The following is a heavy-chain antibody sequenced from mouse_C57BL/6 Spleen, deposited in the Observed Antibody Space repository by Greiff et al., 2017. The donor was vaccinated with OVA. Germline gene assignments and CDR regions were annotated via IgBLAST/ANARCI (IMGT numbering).Heavy chain of an antibody. J-gene: IGHJ2*01. V-gene: IGHV14-2*01. CDR2: IDPEAGET. CDR3: ASYYYGSSYYFDY. CDR1: GFNIKDYY. D-gene: IGHD1-1*01. Sequence: VQLQQSGAELVKPGASVKLSCTASGFNIKDYYMHWVKQRTEQGLEWIGRIDPEAGETKYAPKFQGKATITADTSSNTAYLQLSSLTSEDTAVYYCASYYYGSSYYFDYWGQGTTLTVSS.